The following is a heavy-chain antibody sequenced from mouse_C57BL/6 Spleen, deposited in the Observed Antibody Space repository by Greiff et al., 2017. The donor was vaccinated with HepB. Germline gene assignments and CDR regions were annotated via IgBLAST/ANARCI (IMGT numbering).Heavy chain of an antibody. Sequence: QVQLQQPGAELVRPGSSVKLSCKASGYTFTSYWMHWVKQRPIQGLEWIGNIDPSDSETHYNQKFKDKATLTVDKSSSTAYMQLSSLTSEDSAVYYCARSEDGYYNYLDDWGQGTTLAVSS. CDR1: GYTFTSYW. J-gene: IGHJ2*01. V-gene: IGHV1-52*01. CDR3: ARSEDGYYNYLDD. CDR2: IDPSDSET. D-gene: IGHD2-3*01.